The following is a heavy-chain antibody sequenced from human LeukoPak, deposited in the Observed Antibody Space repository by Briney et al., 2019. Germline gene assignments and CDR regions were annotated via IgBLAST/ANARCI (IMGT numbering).Heavy chain of an antibody. J-gene: IGHJ4*02. V-gene: IGHV3-23*01. Sequence: GGSLRLSCAASGFTFSSYAMSWVRQAPGKGLEWVSGITGSGGFTSYADSVKGRFTISRDNSKNTVFLQMNSLRADDTAVYYCAKKMIEGSAMSVLDYWGQGTLVTVSS. CDR3: AKKMIEGSAMSVLDY. CDR2: ITGSGGFT. CDR1: GFTFSSYA. D-gene: IGHD2-2*01.